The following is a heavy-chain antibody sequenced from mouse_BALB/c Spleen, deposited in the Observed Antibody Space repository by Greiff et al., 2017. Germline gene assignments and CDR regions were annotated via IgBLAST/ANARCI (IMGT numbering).Heavy chain of an antibody. CDR2: ISSGGGST. J-gene: IGHJ3*01. V-gene: IGHV5-12-1*01. D-gene: IGHD2-3*01. Sequence: EVHLVESGGGLVKPGGSLKLSCAASGFAFSSYDMSWVRQTPEKRLEWVAYISSGGGSTYYPDTVKGRFTISRDNAKNTLYLQMSSLKSEDTAMYYCARSPYDGYPWFAYWGQGTLVTVSA. CDR1: GFAFSSYD. CDR3: ARSPYDGYPWFAY.